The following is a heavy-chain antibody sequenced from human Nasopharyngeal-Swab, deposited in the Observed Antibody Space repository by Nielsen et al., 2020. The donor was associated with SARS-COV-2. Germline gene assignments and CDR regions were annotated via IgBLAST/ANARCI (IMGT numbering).Heavy chain of an antibody. CDR1: GGSISFYY. D-gene: IGHD2-21*02. V-gene: IGHV4-59*01. J-gene: IGHJ6*02. CDR3: ARDVTPERLGSMDV. Sequence: SETLSLTCIVSGGSISFYYWSWIRQPPGKGLEWIGYIYYSGSTNYSPSLKSRVTISVDTSKNQFSLNLSSVTAADTAVYYCARDVTPERLGSMDVWGQGTTVTVSS. CDR2: IYYSGST.